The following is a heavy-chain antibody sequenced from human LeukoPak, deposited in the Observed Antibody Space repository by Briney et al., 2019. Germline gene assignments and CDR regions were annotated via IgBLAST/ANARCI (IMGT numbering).Heavy chain of an antibody. J-gene: IGHJ5*02. CDR3: ARDGRTIFGVDIQARFDP. V-gene: IGHV1-18*01. Sequence: ASVKVSCKASGYTFTSYGISWVRQAPGQGLEWMGWISAYNGNTNYAQKLHGRVTMTTDTSTSTAYMELRSLRSDDTAVYYCARDGRTIFGVDIQARFDPCGQGTLVTVSS. CDR2: ISAYNGNT. D-gene: IGHD3-3*01. CDR1: GYTFTSYG.